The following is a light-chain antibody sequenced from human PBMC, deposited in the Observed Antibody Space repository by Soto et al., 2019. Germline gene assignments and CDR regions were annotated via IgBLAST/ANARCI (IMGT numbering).Light chain of an antibody. CDR1: QSVSSSS. V-gene: IGKV3-20*01. J-gene: IGKJ2*01. CDR3: HQHGNSPPYT. CDR2: GAS. Sequence: EIVLTQSPGTQSLSPGERATLSCRASQSVSSSSLAWYQQKPGQAPRLLIYGASSRATGIPDRFSGSGSGTVFTLTVSRLEPEDFVVYYCHQHGNSPPYTFGQGTKLEI.